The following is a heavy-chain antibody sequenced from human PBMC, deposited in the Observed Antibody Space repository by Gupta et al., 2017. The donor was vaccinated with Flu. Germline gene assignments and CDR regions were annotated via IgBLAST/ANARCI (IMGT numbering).Heavy chain of an antibody. D-gene: IGHD6-25*01. J-gene: IGHJ4*02. CDR2: IIPIFGTA. V-gene: IGHV1-69*06. Sequence: QVQLVQSGAEVKKPGSSVKVSCKASGGTFSSYAISWVRQAPGQGLEWMGGIIPIFGTANYAQKFQGRVTITADKSTSTAYMELSSLRSEDTAVYYCARDERYSSEKKRSIYFDYWGQGTLVTVSS. CDR3: ARDERYSSEKKRSIYFDY. CDR1: GGTFSSYA.